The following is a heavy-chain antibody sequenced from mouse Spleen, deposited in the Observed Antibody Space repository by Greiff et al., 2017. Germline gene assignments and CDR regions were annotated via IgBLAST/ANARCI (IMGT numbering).Heavy chain of an antibody. J-gene: IGHJ2*01. Sequence: EVMLVESGGGLVKLGGSLKLSCAASGFTFSSYYMSWVRQTPEKRLEWVATISSGGGSTYYPDSVKGRFTISRDNAKNTLYLQMSSLNSEDTAVYYCARERLFITTVVATGYFDYWGQGTTLTVSS. V-gene: IGHV5-9*01. D-gene: IGHD1-1*01. CDR2: ISSGGGST. CDR3: ARERLFITTVVATGYFDY. CDR1: GFTFSSYY.